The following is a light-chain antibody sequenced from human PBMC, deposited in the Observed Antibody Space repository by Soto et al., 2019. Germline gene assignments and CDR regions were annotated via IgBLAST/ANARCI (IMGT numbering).Light chain of an antibody. V-gene: IGLV2-8*01. J-gene: IGLJ1*01. CDR3: KSYAGSNTYV. Sequence: QSALTQPPSASGSPGQSVTISCTGTKNDIGVYDFVSWYQHHPGKAPRLIIYEVVQRPSGVPARFSGSKSGNTASLTVSGLQAADEADYFCKSYAGSNTYVFGSVTKLTVL. CDR2: EVV. CDR1: KNDIGVYDF.